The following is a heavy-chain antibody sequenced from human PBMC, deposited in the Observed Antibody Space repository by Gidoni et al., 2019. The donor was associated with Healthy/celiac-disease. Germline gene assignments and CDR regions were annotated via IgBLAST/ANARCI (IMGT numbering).Heavy chain of an antibody. CDR2: INHSGST. CDR3: ARGRTRRASYNWNYGTGVLFDY. Sequence: QVQLQQWGAGLLKPSETLSLTCAVYGGAFSGYYWRWTRQPPGKGLEWIGEINHSGSTNHKPSPKSRVTISVDTSKNQFSLKLSSVTAADTAVYYCARGRTRRASYNWNYGTGVLFDYWGQGTLVTVSS. CDR1: GGAFSGYY. D-gene: IGHD1-7*01. J-gene: IGHJ4*02. V-gene: IGHV4-34*01.